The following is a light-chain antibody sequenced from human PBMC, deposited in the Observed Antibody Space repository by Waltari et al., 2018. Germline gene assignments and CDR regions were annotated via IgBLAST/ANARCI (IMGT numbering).Light chain of an antibody. V-gene: IGLV2-14*03. J-gene: IGLJ2*01. CDR1: SSDVGGYNY. CDR2: DVS. CDR3: SSYISSSTLEL. Sequence: QSALTQPASVSGSPGQSITISCTGTSSDVGGYNYVSWYQHHPGKAPKLIIYDVSNRASGVSYRFSGSKSCNTASLTISGLQAEDGADYYCSSYISSSTLELFGGGTSLTVL.